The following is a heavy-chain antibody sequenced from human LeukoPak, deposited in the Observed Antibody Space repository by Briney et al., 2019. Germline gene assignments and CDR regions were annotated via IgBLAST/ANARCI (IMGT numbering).Heavy chain of an antibody. Sequence: PGGSLRLSCAASGFTFRSYAMSWVRQAPGKGLEWVSAISGSGGSTYYADSVKGRFTISRDNSKNTLYLQMNSLRAEDTAVYYCARAMGSGSYSFDYWGQGTLVTVSS. CDR3: ARAMGSGSYSFDY. CDR1: GFTFRSYA. CDR2: ISGSGGST. J-gene: IGHJ4*02. V-gene: IGHV3-23*01. D-gene: IGHD3-10*01.